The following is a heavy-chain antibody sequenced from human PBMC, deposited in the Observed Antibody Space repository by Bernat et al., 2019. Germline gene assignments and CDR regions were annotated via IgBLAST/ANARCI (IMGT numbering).Heavy chain of an antibody. J-gene: IGHJ5*02. Sequence: VQLVESGGGVVQPGRSLRLSCAASGFTFSSYWMHWVRQAPGKGLVWVSRINSDGSSTSYADSVMGRFTISRDNAKNTLYLQMNSLRAEDTAVYYCARSLLSVYNWFDPWGQGTLVTVSS. CDR3: ARSLLSVYNWFDP. CDR2: INSDGSST. D-gene: IGHD3-16*02. CDR1: GFTFSSYW. V-gene: IGHV3-74*02.